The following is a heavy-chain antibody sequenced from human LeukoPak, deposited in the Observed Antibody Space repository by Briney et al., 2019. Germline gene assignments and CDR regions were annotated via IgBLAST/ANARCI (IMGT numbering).Heavy chain of an antibody. D-gene: IGHD1-1*01. CDR1: GFSVSGNY. CDR3: ARDLAGTTDY. J-gene: IGHJ4*02. CDR2: IYSGGST. Sequence: GGSLRLSCAASGFSVSGNYMSWVCQAPGKGLEWVSLIYSGGSTYYADSVKGRFTISRDNSKNTVYLQMNSLTAEDTAVYYCARDLAGTTDYWGQGTLVTVSS. V-gene: IGHV3-53*01.